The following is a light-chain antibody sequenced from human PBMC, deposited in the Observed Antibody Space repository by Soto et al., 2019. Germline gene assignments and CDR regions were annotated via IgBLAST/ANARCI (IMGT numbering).Light chain of an antibody. CDR1: QPVSSW. V-gene: IGKV1-5*03. CDR3: QHYRSYSQA. Sequence: DIQMTQSPSTLSGSVGDRVTIPCRPSQPVSSWLAWYQQKPGKAPKLLIYRASTLKSGVTSRFSGSGSGTEFTLTISCLQPDDFATYYCQHYRSYSQAFGQGAKVDLK. J-gene: IGKJ1*01. CDR2: RAS.